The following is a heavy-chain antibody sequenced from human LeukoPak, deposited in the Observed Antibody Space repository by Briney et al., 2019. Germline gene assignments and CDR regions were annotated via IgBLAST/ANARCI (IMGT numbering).Heavy chain of an antibody. CDR2: TSSSSSTI. Sequence: PGGSLRLSCAASGFTFSSYSMNWVRQAPGKGLEWVSYTSSSSSTIYYADSVKGRFTISRDNAKNSLYLQMNSLRAEDTAVYYCARSARYFDWLDYGYYFDYWGQGTLVTVSS. CDR3: ARSARYFDWLDYGYYFDY. CDR1: GFTFSSYS. V-gene: IGHV3-48*04. D-gene: IGHD3-9*01. J-gene: IGHJ4*02.